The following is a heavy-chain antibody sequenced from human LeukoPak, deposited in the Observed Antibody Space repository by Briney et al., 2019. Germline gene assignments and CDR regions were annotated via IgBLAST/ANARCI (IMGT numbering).Heavy chain of an antibody. CDR1: GFTFSSYA. CDR2: ISGSGGST. J-gene: IGHJ4*02. D-gene: IGHD3-22*01. V-gene: IGHV3-23*01. Sequence: GGSLRLSCAASGFTFSSYAMSWVRQAPGKGLEWVSAISGSGGSTYYADSVKGRFTISRDNSKNTLYLQMNSLRVEDTAVYYCARDLNWDYYDSSGHADWGQGTLVTVSS. CDR3: ARDLNWDYYDSSGHAD.